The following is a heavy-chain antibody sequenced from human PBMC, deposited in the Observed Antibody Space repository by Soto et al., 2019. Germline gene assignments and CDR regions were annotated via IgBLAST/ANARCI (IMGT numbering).Heavy chain of an antibody. J-gene: IGHJ5*02. Sequence: SVKVSCKASGGTFSNYGMNWLRQAPGQGLEWMGGVIPLFGAANYAQKFQGRVTITADASTSMVYMQLSSLRSEDTAVYYCAREQHDPYDASGYYFNWFDPWGQGTLVTVSS. CDR3: AREQHDPYDASGYYFNWFDP. D-gene: IGHD3-22*01. CDR1: GGTFSNYG. CDR2: VIPLFGAA. V-gene: IGHV1-69*13.